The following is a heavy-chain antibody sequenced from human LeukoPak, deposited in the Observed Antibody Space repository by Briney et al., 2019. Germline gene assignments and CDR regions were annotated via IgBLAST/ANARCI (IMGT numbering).Heavy chain of an antibody. CDR3: ARVALGSSGYSAVVWFDP. D-gene: IGHD3-22*01. V-gene: IGHV4-38-2*02. CDR1: GYSISSGYY. CDR2: IYHSGST. Sequence: PSETLSLTCTVSGYSISSGYYWGWIRQPPGKGLEWIGSIYHSGSTYYNPSLKSRVTISVDTSKNQFSLKLSSVTAADTAVYYCARVALGSSGYSAVVWFDPWGQGTLVTVSS. J-gene: IGHJ5*02.